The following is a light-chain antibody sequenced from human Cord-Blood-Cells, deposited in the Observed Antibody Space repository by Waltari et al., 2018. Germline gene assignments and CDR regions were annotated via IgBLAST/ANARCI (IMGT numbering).Light chain of an antibody. CDR3: CSYAGSSTFEV. J-gene: IGLJ1*01. CDR1: SRDVGSYNL. Sequence: QSALTQPASVSGSPGQSITISCTGTSRDVGSYNLFSWYQQHPGKAPKLMIYEVSKRPSGVSNRFSGSKSGNTASLTISGLQAEDEADYYCCSYAGSSTFEVFGTGTKVTVL. V-gene: IGLV2-23*02. CDR2: EVS.